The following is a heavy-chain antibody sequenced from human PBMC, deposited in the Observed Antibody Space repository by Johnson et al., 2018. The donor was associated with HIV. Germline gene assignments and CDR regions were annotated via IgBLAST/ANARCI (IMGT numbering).Heavy chain of an antibody. Sequence: VQLVESGGGLVQPGGSLRLSCAASGFTFSSYWMSWVRQAPGKGLEWVANIKQDGSEKYYVDSVKGRFTISRDNSKNTLYLQMNSLRPEDTAVYYCAREFTLDWLNPTIWGQGTMVTVSS. J-gene: IGHJ3*02. CDR2: IKQDGSEK. CDR1: GFTFSSYW. V-gene: IGHV3-7*01. CDR3: AREFTLDWLNPTI. D-gene: IGHD3-3*01.